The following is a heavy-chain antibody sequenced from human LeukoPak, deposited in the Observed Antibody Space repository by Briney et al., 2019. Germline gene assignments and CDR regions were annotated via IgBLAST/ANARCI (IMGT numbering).Heavy chain of an antibody. D-gene: IGHD6-19*01. V-gene: IGHV3-66*01. Sequence: PGGSLRLSCAASGFTVSSNYMSWVRQAPGKGLEWVSVIYSGGSTYYADSVKGRFTISRDNSKNTLYLQMNSLRAEDTAVYYCARAGGDSSGWYGGDAFDIWGQGTMVTVSS. CDR3: ARAGGDSSGWYGGDAFDI. CDR2: IYSGGST. J-gene: IGHJ3*02. CDR1: GFTVSSNY.